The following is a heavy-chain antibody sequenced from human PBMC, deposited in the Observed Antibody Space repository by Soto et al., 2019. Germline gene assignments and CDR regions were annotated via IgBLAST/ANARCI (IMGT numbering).Heavy chain of an antibody. CDR2: ISAYNGNT. Sequence: ASVKVSCKASGYTLTSYGISWVRQAPGQGLEWMGWISAYNGNTNYAQKLQGRVTMTTDTSTSTAYMELRSLRSDDTAVYYCARDYCSGGSCYSVWFDPWGQGTLVTVSS. CDR1: GYTLTSYG. D-gene: IGHD2-15*01. V-gene: IGHV1-18*01. CDR3: ARDYCSGGSCYSVWFDP. J-gene: IGHJ5*02.